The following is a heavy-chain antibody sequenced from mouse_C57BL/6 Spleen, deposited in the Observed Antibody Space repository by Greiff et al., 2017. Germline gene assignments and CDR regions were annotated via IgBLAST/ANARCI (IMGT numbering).Heavy chain of an antibody. Sequence: QVQLKQPGAELVRPGSSVKLSCKASGYTFTSYWMDWVKQRPGQGLEWIGNIYPSDSETHYNQKFKDKATLTVDKSSSTAYMQLSSLTSEDSAVYYCARTTVVGVVGPYWYFDVWGTGTTVTVSS. D-gene: IGHD1-1*01. J-gene: IGHJ1*03. V-gene: IGHV1-61*01. CDR3: ARTTVVGVVGPYWYFDV. CDR1: GYTFTSYW. CDR2: IYPSDSET.